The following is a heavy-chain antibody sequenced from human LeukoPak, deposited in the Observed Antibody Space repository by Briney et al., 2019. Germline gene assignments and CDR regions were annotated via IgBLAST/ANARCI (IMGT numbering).Heavy chain of an antibody. CDR3: ARGYSSGWYNWFDP. Sequence: GGSLRLSCAASGLPFSSYDMHWVRQATGKGLEWVSAIGTAGDTYYPGSVKGRFTISRENAKNSLYLQMNSLRAGDTAVYYCARGYSSGWYNWFDPWGQGTLVTVSS. CDR2: IGTAGDT. J-gene: IGHJ5*02. D-gene: IGHD6-19*01. CDR1: GLPFSSYD. V-gene: IGHV3-13*01.